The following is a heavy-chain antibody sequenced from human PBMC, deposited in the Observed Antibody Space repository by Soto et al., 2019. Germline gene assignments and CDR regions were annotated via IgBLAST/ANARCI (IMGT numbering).Heavy chain of an antibody. CDR3: ASIMQTGAWNDDPFDI. D-gene: IGHD1-1*01. V-gene: IGHV4-34*01. J-gene: IGHJ3*02. CDR1: GVSFSGYY. Sequence: TLSLTSAVYGVSFSGYYWSWIRQPPGKGLEWIEEINHSESTNYNPSLKSRITISVDTSKNQFSLKLSSVTAADTAVYYCASIMQTGAWNDDPFDIWGQGTMVTVSS. CDR2: INHSEST.